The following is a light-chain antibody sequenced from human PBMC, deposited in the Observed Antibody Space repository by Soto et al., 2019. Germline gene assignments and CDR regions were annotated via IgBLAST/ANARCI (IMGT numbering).Light chain of an antibody. CDR3: CSYAGSSTYV. V-gene: IGLV2-23*01. J-gene: IGLJ1*01. Sequence: QSALTQPASVSGSAGQSITISCTGTSSDVGNYNLVSWYLHHPGKAPKLLIYEDTKRPSGVSNRFSGSRSGNTAPLTVSGLQTEDETDYYCCSYAGSSTYVFGTGTKLTVL. CDR1: SSDVGNYNL. CDR2: EDT.